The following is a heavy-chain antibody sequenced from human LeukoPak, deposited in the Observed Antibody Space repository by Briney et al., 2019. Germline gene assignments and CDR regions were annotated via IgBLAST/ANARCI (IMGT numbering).Heavy chain of an antibody. D-gene: IGHD3-22*01. CDR1: GGSFSGYY. V-gene: IGHV4-34*01. CDR2: INHSGST. CDR3: ARGGGYYVKFDY. J-gene: IGHJ4*02. Sequence: PSETLSLTCAVYGGSFSGYYWSWIRQPPGKGLEWIGEINHSGSTNYNPSLKSRVTISVDTSKNQFSLKLSSVTAADTAVYYCARGGGYYVKFDYWGQGTLVTVSS.